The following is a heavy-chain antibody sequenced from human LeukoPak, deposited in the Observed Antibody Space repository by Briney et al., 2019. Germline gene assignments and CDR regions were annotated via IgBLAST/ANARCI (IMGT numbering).Heavy chain of an antibody. CDR2: IIPIFGTA. D-gene: IGHD6-13*01. V-gene: IGHV1-69*05. CDR3: ARGEDSSSWSALPFDY. CDR1: GGTFSSYA. Sequence: SVKVSCXASGGTFSSYAISWVRQAHGQGLEWMEGIIPIFGTANYAQKFQGRVTITTDESTSTAYMELSSLRSEDTAVYYCARGEDSSSWSALPFDYWGQGTLVTVSS. J-gene: IGHJ4*02.